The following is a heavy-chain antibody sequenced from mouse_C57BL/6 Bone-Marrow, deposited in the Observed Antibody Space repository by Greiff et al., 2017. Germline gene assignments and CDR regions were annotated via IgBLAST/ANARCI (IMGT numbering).Heavy chain of an antibody. D-gene: IGHD4-1*01. V-gene: IGHV1-50*01. J-gene: IGHJ2*01. CDR1: GYTFTSYW. Sequence: QVQLQQSGAELVKPGASVKLSCKASGYTFTSYWMQWVKQRPGQGLEWIGEIDPSDSYTNYNQKFKGKATLTVDTSSSTAYMQLSSLTSEDSAVYYCARDPLGDDYWGQGTTLTVSS. CDR2: IDPSDSYT. CDR3: ARDPLGDDY.